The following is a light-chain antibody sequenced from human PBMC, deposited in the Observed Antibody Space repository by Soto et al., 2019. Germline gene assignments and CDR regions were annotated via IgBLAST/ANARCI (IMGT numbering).Light chain of an antibody. CDR2: DAS. CDR1: QSVSSY. Sequence: EIVLTQSPATLSLSPGEMATLSCRASQSVSSYLAWYQQKPGQAPRLLIYDASNRATGIPARFSGSGSGTECTLTISSLQSEDFAVYYCQQYDNWPITFGQGTRLEIK. J-gene: IGKJ5*01. CDR3: QQYDNWPIT. V-gene: IGKV3-11*01.